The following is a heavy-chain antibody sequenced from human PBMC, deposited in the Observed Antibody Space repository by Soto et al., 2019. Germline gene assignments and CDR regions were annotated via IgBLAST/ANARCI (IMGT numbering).Heavy chain of an antibody. CDR1: GYTLTELS. CDR2: FDPEDGET. D-gene: IGHD3-3*01. Sequence: ASVKVSCKVSGYTLTELSMHWVRQAPGKGLEWMGGFDPEDGETIYAQKFQGRVTMTEDTSTDTAYMELSSLRSEDTAVYYCATDAPITIFGVVITSGENWFDPWGQGTLVTVSS. CDR3: ATDAPITIFGVVITSGENWFDP. J-gene: IGHJ5*02. V-gene: IGHV1-24*01.